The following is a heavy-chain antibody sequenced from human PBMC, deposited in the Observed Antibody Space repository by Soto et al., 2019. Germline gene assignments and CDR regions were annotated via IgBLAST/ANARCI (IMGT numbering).Heavy chain of an antibody. J-gene: IGHJ5*02. CDR3: ARGHLGMAFDP. Sequence: SVKVSCKASGGTFSSYAISWVRQAPGQGLEWMGGIIPIFGTANYAQKFQGRVTMTTDTSTSTAYMELRSLRSDDTAVYYCARGHLGMAFDPWGQGTLVTVSS. CDR2: IIPIFGTA. V-gene: IGHV1-69*05. D-gene: IGHD3-10*01. CDR1: GGTFSSYA.